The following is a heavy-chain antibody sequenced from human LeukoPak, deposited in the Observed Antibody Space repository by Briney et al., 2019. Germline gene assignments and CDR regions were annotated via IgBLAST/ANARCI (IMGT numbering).Heavy chain of an antibody. D-gene: IGHD1-26*01. Sequence: SETLSLTCAVYGGSFSGYYWSWIRQPPGKGLEWIGEINHSGSTNYNPSLKSRVTISVDTSKNQLSLKLSSVTAADTAVYYCARAQWELLYDYWGQGTLVTVSS. V-gene: IGHV4-34*01. CDR2: INHSGST. CDR3: ARAQWELLYDY. J-gene: IGHJ4*02. CDR1: GGSFSGYY.